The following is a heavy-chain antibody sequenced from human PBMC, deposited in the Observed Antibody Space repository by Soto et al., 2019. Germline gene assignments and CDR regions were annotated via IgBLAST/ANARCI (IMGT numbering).Heavy chain of an antibody. D-gene: IGHD3-16*02. V-gene: IGHV1-18*01. CDR3: ARGGIVARREDAFTI. Sequence: QGRLLQSGDEVKKPGASVRVSCRASGYDFTSYGISWVRQSPGQGLVWVSWISVCNGKRDTAQKFQGRVTMTLYITTDIGNMELVDLSSADTAVLYCARGGIVARREDAFTIWRPGTMVGVSS. CDR1: GYDFTSYG. J-gene: IGHJ3*01. CDR2: ISVCNGKR.